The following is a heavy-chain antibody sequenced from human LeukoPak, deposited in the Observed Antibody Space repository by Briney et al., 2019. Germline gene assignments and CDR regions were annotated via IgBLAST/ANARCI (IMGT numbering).Heavy chain of an antibody. Sequence: SETLSLTCTVSGGSISSSSYCWSWIRQPPGKGLEWIGYIYYSGSTNYNPSLKSRVTISVDTSKNQFSLKLSSVTAADTAVYYCARGGMWGYFDYWGRGTLVTVSS. CDR2: IYYSGST. D-gene: IGHD2-15*01. CDR3: ARGGMWGYFDY. CDR1: GGSISSSSYC. J-gene: IGHJ4*02. V-gene: IGHV4-61*01.